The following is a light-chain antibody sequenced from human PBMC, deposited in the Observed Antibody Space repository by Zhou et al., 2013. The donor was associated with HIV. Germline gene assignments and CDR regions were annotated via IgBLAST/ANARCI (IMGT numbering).Light chain of an antibody. Sequence: EIVMTQSPLSLPVTPGEPASISCRSSQSLLHSDGNNCLDWYLQKPGQSPQLLIYLGSNRASGVPDRFSGSGSGTDFTLKISRVEAEDVGVYYCMQALQTPWTFGQGTKVE. CDR1: QSLLHSDGNNC. CDR2: LGS. J-gene: IGKJ1*01. CDR3: MQALQTPWT. V-gene: IGKV2-28*01.